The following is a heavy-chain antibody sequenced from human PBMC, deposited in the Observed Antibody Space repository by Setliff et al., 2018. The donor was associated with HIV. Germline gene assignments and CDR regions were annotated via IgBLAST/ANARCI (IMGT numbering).Heavy chain of an antibody. V-gene: IGHV4-34*01. CDR3: ARGKDDHNFSPMSLRKTYYYYMDV. J-gene: IGHJ6*03. D-gene: IGHD2-15*01. Sequence: SLTCAVYGGSFGDYSWSWIRQPPGKGLEWIGEINHSGGTEYNPSLQSRVTMSIDTSNNQFSLTLSSVTAADTAVYYCARGKDDHNFSPMSLRKTYYYYMDVWGKGTTVTVSS. CDR2: INHSGGT. CDR1: GGSFGDYS.